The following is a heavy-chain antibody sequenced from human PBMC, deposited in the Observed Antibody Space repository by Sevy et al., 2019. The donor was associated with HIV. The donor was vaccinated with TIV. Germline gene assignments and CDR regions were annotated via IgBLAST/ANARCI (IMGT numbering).Heavy chain of an antibody. J-gene: IGHJ4*02. CDR2: ISAYNGNT. D-gene: IGHD6-13*01. V-gene: IGHV1-18*01. CDR1: GYTFTSYG. Sequence: ATVKVSCKASGYTFTSYGISWVRQAPGQGLEWMGWISAYNGNTNYAQKLQGRVTMTTDTSTSTAYMELRSLRSDDTAVYYCARMIAAAPPLDYWGQGTLVTVSS. CDR3: ARMIAAAPPLDY.